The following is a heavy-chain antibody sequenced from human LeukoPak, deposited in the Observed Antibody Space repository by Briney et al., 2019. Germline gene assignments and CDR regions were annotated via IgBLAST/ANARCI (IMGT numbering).Heavy chain of an antibody. Sequence: GGSLRLSCAASGFTFSSYAMHWVRQAPGKGLEYVSAISSNGGSTYYANSVKGRFTISRDNSKNTLYLQMGSLRAEDMAVYYCAKAIPLSGWYTLYFDYWGQGTLVTVSS. CDR2: ISSNGGST. J-gene: IGHJ4*02. V-gene: IGHV3-64*01. D-gene: IGHD6-19*01. CDR1: GFTFSSYA. CDR3: AKAIPLSGWYTLYFDY.